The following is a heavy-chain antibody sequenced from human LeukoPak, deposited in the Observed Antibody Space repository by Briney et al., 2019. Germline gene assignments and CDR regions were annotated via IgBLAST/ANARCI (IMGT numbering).Heavy chain of an antibody. J-gene: IGHJ4*02. CDR2: IYSSGST. V-gene: IGHV4-59*01. Sequence: NPSETLSLTCTVSGGSISSYYWSWIRQPPGKGLEWIGYIYSSGSTNYNPSLKSRVTISVDTSRNQFSLKLSSVTAADTAVYYCARAGSLYSSDWFPSVFDYWGQGTLVTVSS. CDR1: GGSISSYY. CDR3: ARAGSLYSSDWFPSVFDY. D-gene: IGHD6-19*01.